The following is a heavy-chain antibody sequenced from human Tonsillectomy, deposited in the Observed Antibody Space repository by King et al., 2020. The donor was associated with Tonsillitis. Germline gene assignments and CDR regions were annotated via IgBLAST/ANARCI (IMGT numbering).Heavy chain of an antibody. CDR3: ATDGGRTAAFYYSES. CDR1: GGSFNNYA. Sequence: QLVQSGAEVKKPGSSVKVSCKASGGSFNNYAFNWVRQAPGQGLEWMGRIIPIVQITNYAQNFQSRVTFTADKSTNTAYMELSSLTSEDTAVYYCATDGGRTAAFYYSESWGQGTLVTVSS. V-gene: IGHV1-69*04. J-gene: IGHJ4*02. D-gene: IGHD2-21*02. CDR2: IIPIVQIT.